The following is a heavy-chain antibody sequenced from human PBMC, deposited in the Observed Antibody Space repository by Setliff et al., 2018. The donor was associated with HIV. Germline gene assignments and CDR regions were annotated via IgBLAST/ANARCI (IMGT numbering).Heavy chain of an antibody. D-gene: IGHD3-22*01. J-gene: IGHJ3*02. CDR1: GFTSSACW. Sequence: GSSQSLSYAASGFTSSACWMTWVRQAPGKGLDFLANRNQDGSVTKYVDSVKSRFTISRDNAKNPLYLQINRLRAEDTAVYYGANYYHSSGGFAFDTWGQGTMVTVSS. V-gene: IGHV3-7*03. CDR2: RNQDGSVT. CDR3: ANYYHSSGGFAFDT.